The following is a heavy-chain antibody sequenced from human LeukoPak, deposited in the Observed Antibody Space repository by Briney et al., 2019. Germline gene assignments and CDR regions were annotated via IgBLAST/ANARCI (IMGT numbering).Heavy chain of an antibody. V-gene: IGHV3-23*01. D-gene: IGHD6-19*01. J-gene: IGHJ4*02. CDR2: ISGSGGST. CDR3: AKDSPPGKLETGQRLVSEPYYFDY. Sequence: GGSLRLSCAASGFTFSSYAMSWVRQAPGKGLEWVSAISGSGGSTYYADSVKGRFTISRDNSKNTLYLQMNSLRAEDTAVYYCAKDSPPGKLETGQRLVSEPYYFDYWGQGTLVTVSS. CDR1: GFTFSSYA.